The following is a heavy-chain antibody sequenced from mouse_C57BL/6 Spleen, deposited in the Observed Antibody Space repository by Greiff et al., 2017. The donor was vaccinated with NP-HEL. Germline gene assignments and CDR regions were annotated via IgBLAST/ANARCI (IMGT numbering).Heavy chain of an antibody. CDR2: LTPNNGGT. CDR1: GYTFTDYY. CDR3: AREVTTVVAAGYYAMDY. V-gene: IGHV1-26*01. D-gene: IGHD1-1*01. Sequence: VQLQQSGPELVKPGASVKISCKASGYTFTDYYMNWVKQSPGKSLEWIGDLTPNNGGTSYHQKFKGKATLTVDKSSSTAYMELRSLTSEASAVYYCAREVTTVVAAGYYAMDYWGKGTSVTVSS. J-gene: IGHJ4*01.